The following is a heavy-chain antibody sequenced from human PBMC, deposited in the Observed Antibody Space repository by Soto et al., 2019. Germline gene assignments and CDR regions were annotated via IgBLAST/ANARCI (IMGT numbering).Heavy chain of an antibody. J-gene: IGHJ4*02. V-gene: IGHV4-59*08. CDR3: ARGPPLGY. Sequence: PSETLSLTCTVSGGSISSYYWTWIRQPPGKGLEWIGFIYNSGSTHYNPSLRSRVTISVDTSKNQFSLKLRSVTAADTAVYYCARGPPLGYWGQGTLVTVSS. CDR1: GGSISSYY. CDR2: IYNSGST.